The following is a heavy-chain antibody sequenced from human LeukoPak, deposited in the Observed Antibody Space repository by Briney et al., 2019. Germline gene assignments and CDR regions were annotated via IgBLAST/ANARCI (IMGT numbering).Heavy chain of an antibody. CDR1: GFTLSTYA. CDR3: AKGLTNLGDD. D-gene: IGHD3-9*01. Sequence: GGSLRLSCAASGFTLSTYAMSWVRQAPGKGLEWVSVVSGTGGRTYYADSVKGRFTISRDNSKNTLYLQMNSLRPEDTAVYYCAKGLTNLGDDWGQGTLVTVSS. CDR2: VSGTGGRT. V-gene: IGHV3-23*01. J-gene: IGHJ4*02.